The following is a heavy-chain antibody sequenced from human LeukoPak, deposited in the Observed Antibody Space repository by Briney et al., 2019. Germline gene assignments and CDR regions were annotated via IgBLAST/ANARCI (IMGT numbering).Heavy chain of an antibody. Sequence: ASVKVSCKASGYTFTGYYMRWVRQAPGQGLEWMGWINPNSGGTNYAQKFQGRVTMTRDTSISTAYMELSRLRSDDTAVYYCARDLAAAGISAFDIWGQGTMVTVSS. J-gene: IGHJ3*02. CDR2: INPNSGGT. CDR3: ARDLAAAGISAFDI. V-gene: IGHV1-2*02. D-gene: IGHD6-13*01. CDR1: GYTFTGYY.